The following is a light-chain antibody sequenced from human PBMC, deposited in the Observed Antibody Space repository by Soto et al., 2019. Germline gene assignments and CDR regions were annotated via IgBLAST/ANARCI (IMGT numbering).Light chain of an antibody. V-gene: IGKV3D-20*02. CDR2: GAS. CDR3: QQRSNWPRYT. J-gene: IGKJ2*01. CDR1: QSITGNY. Sequence: DIVLTQSPGTLSLSPGDRATLSCRASQSITGNYLAWHQQKPGQAPKLLIYGASTRAPGIPDRFSGSGSGTDFTLTISSLEPEDFAVYYCQQRSNWPRYTFGQGTKLEIK.